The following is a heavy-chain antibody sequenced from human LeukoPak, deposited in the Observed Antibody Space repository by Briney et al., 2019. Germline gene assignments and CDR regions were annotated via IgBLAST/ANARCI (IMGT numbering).Heavy chain of an antibody. CDR1: GFSFSTYG. Sequence: PGTSLRLSCAASGFSFSTYGMHWVRQAPGKGLEWVAVISYDGSNKYYADSVKGRFTISRVNSKNTLYLQMNSLRAEDTAVYYCAKEGRIQLWSRYYYYYYMDVWGKGTTVTVSS. J-gene: IGHJ6*03. V-gene: IGHV3-30*18. CDR2: ISYDGSNK. CDR3: AKEGRIQLWSRYYYYYYMDV. D-gene: IGHD5-18*01.